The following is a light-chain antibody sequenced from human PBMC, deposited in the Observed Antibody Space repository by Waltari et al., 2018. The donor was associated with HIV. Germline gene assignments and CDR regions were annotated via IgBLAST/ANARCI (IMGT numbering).Light chain of an antibody. CDR3: SSYTSTSTVYV. J-gene: IGLJ1*01. CDR2: AVS. V-gene: IGLV2-14*03. CDR1: SSDVGGYNS. Sequence: QSALTQPASVSGSPGQSITISCTGTSSDVGGYNSVPCYQLHPGKAPKLMIYAVSNRPSGVSNRFSGSKSDNTASLTISGLQAEDEADYYCSSYTSTSTVYVFGTGTEVTVL.